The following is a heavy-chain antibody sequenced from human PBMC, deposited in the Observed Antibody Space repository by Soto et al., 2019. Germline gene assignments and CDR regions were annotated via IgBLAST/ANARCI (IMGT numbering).Heavy chain of an antibody. CDR1: GFSLSTSGMC. J-gene: IGHJ4*02. Sequence: SGPTLVNPTQPLTLTCTFSGFSLSTSGMCVSWIRQPPGKALEWLALIDWDDDKYYSTSLKTRLTISKDTSKNQVVLTMTNMDPVDTATYYCARIRRVDTAMASWLGPFDYWGQGTLVTVSS. D-gene: IGHD5-18*01. CDR3: ARIRRVDTAMASWLGPFDY. V-gene: IGHV2-70*01. CDR2: IDWDDDK.